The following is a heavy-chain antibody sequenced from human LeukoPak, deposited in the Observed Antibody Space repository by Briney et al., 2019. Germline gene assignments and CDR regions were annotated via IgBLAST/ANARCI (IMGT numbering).Heavy chain of an antibody. V-gene: IGHV3-30*02. Sequence: GGSLRLSCAASGFTFTNAWMSWVRQAPGKGLEWVAFIPYDGSNKYYADSVKGRFTISRDNPKKTLYLQMNSLRAEDTAVYYCAKDQGGGWYGGSWFDPWGQGTLVTVSS. CDR2: IPYDGSNK. CDR1: GFTFTNAW. D-gene: IGHD6-19*01. J-gene: IGHJ5*02. CDR3: AKDQGGGWYGGSWFDP.